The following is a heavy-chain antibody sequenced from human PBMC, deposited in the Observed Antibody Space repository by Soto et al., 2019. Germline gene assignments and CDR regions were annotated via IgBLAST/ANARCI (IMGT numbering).Heavy chain of an antibody. CDR3: ARDIGRYSGYANAY. CDR1: GFTFSSYS. D-gene: IGHD5-12*01. J-gene: IGHJ4*02. CDR2: ISSSSSYI. Sequence: EVQLVQSGGGLVKPGWSLRLSCAASGFTFSSYSMNWVRQAPGKGLEWVSSISSSSSYIYYADSVKGRFTISRDNAKNSLYLQMNSLRAEETAVYYCARDIGRYSGYANAYWGQGTLVTVSS. V-gene: IGHV3-21*01.